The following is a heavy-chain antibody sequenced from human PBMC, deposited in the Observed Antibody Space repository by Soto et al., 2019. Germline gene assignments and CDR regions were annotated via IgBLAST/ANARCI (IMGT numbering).Heavy chain of an antibody. D-gene: IGHD1-26*01. V-gene: IGHV3-30*04. CDR2: ISYHGQIT. CDR3: ARDPRVGPPDYFDY. Sequence: QVRLVESGGGVVQPGRSLRLSCAVSGFTFSHYPMHWVRAVPGKGLEWVAVISYHGQITYYAAAVHGRFIISRDDSKNTLYLEMTSLRVEDTALYYCARDPRVGPPDYFDYWGQGTLVTVSS. J-gene: IGHJ4*02. CDR1: GFTFSHYP.